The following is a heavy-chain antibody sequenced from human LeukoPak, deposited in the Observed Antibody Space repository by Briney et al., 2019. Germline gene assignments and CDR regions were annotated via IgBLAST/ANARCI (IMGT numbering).Heavy chain of an antibody. D-gene: IGHD3-10*01. Sequence: SETLSLTCTVSGGSISSYYWSWIRQPPGKGLEWIGYIYYSGSTNYNPSLKSRVTISVDTSKNQFSLKLSSVTAADTAVYYCANLLWFGESTYNWFDPWGQGTLVTVSS. CDR2: IYYSGST. V-gene: IGHV4-59*12. CDR3: ANLLWFGESTYNWFDP. CDR1: GGSISSYY. J-gene: IGHJ5*02.